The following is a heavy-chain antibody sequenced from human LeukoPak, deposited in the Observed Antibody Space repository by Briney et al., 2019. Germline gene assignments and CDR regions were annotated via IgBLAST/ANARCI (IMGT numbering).Heavy chain of an antibody. Sequence: SSETLSLTCTVSGGSISSSSYYWGWIRQPPGKGLEWIGSIYYSGSTYYNPSLKSQVTISLDTSKNQFSLKLSSVTAADTAVYYCARGTVGYCSGGSCQGWFDPWGQGTLVTVSS. D-gene: IGHD2-15*01. CDR3: ARGTVGYCSGGSCQGWFDP. J-gene: IGHJ5*02. V-gene: IGHV4-39*07. CDR1: GGSISSSSYY. CDR2: IYYSGST.